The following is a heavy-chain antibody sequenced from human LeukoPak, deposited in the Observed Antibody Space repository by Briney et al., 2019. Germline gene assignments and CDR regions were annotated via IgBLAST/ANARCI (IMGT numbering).Heavy chain of an antibody. CDR2: ISGSGGST. V-gene: IGHV3-23*01. CDR3: AKSGVVRYYYYYYMDV. J-gene: IGHJ6*03. Sequence: PGGSLRLSCAVSGFTVSSNYMSWVRQAPGKGLEWVSAISGSGGSTYYADSVKGRFTISRDNSKNTLYLQMNSLRAEDTAVYYCAKSGVVRYYYYYYMDVWGKGTTVTVSS. D-gene: IGHD3-22*01. CDR1: GFTVSSNY.